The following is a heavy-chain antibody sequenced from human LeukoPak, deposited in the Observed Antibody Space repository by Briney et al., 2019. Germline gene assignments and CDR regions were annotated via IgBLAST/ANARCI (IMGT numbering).Heavy chain of an antibody. V-gene: IGHV3-21*01. D-gene: IGHD3-16*01. Sequence: PGGSLRLSCAASGFSFSDSTMNWVRQASGKGLEWVASINSAGSTTHYADSVKGRLTISRDNARSSLYLQLNSLRGEDTAVYYCVRGDTRDYWGQGTLITVSS. J-gene: IGHJ4*02. CDR2: INSAGSTT. CDR1: GFSFSDST. CDR3: VRGDTRDY.